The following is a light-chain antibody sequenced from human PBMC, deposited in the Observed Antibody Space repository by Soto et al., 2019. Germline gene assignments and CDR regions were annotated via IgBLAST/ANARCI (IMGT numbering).Light chain of an antibody. Sequence: DVRITQSPSSLSASVGDTITITCRASRTINTYLNWFQQKPGEPPRLLIYGASTLHDGVPSRFSGSGSGADFTLTIXGLQPEDFASYHCQQTYSDISFGGGTKV. J-gene: IGKJ4*01. CDR1: RTINTY. CDR2: GAS. CDR3: QQTYSDIS. V-gene: IGKV1-39*01.